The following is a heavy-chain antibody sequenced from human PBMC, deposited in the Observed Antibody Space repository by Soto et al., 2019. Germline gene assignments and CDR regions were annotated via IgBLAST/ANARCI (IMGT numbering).Heavy chain of an antibody. Sequence: VQLRESGPGLVKPSQTLSLTCTVSGDSISSGNKYWSWIRQPPGKGLGGIGYVFSSGTTYYNPSLKGRVSISLDASENQFSLKFASVTDADSAVYYCARVPSPFDYYYAMDVWGQGTTVTVSS. CDR3: ARVPSPFDYYYAMDV. CDR1: GDSISSGNKY. V-gene: IGHV4-30-4*01. J-gene: IGHJ6*02. D-gene: IGHD3-16*01. CDR2: VFSSGTT.